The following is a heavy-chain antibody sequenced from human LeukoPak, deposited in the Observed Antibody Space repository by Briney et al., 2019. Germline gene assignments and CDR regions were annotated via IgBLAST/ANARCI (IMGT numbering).Heavy chain of an antibody. J-gene: IGHJ4*02. CDR2: ISYDGSNK. D-gene: IGHD1-26*01. V-gene: IGHV3-30-3*01. CDR3: ARDQWELPAY. CDR1: GFTFSSYA. Sequence: GGSLRLSCAASGFTFSSYAMHWVRQAPGKGLEWVAVISYDGSNKYYADSVKGRFTISRDNSKNTLYLQMNSLRAEDTAVYYCARDQWELPAYWGQGTLVTVSS.